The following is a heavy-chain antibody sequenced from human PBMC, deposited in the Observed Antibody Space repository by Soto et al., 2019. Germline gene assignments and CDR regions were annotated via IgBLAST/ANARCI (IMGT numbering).Heavy chain of an antibody. CDR3: ARRGPRGYSYGYTINWFDP. V-gene: IGHV1-3*01. CDR2: INAGNGNT. J-gene: IGHJ5*02. Sequence: ASVKVSCGDCGYRYTSYAMHWVRQAPGQRLEWMGWINAGNGNTKYSQKFQGRVTITRDTSASTAYMELSSLKASDTAMYYCARRGPRGYSYGYTINWFDPWGQGTLVTVSS. D-gene: IGHD5-18*01. CDR1: GYRYTSYA.